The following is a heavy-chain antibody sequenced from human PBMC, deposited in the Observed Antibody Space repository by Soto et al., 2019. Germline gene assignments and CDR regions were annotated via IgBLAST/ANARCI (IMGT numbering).Heavy chain of an antibody. V-gene: IGHV4-61*01. J-gene: IGHJ5*02. CDR3: TRGPPRVRWFDP. CDR2: IYFTGST. Sequence: SETLSLTCTVSGGAVSSGTYYWSWIRQPPGKGLEWIGHIYFTGSTNYNPSLKSRVTMSLDTSRNQFSLKLSSVTAADTAVYYCTRGPPRVRWFDPWGLGTLVTVSS. CDR1: GGAVSSGTYY.